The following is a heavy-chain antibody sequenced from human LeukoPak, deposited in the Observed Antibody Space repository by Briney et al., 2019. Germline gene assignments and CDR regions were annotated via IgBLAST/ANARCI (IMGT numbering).Heavy chain of an antibody. J-gene: IGHJ2*01. D-gene: IGHD3-10*01. V-gene: IGHV4-39*07. CDR1: GGSISSSSYY. Sequence: PSETLSLTCTVSGGSISSSSYYWGWIRQPPGKGLEWTGSIYYSGSTYYNPSLKSRVTISVDKSKNQFSLKLSSVTAADTAVYYCARDLPITMVRGVTLYWYFDLWGRGTLVTVSS. CDR3: ARDLPITMVRGVTLYWYFDL. CDR2: IYYSGST.